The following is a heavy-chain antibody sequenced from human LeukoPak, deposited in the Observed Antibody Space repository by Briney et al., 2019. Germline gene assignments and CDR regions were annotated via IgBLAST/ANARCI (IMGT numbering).Heavy chain of an antibody. J-gene: IGHJ4*02. V-gene: IGHV3-48*02. CDR3: ARDLRLRGPTGGY. CDR1: GFTFSSYS. CDR2: ISSSSSTI. Sequence: GGSLRLSCAASGFTFSSYSMNWVRQAPGKGLELVSYISSSSSTIYYADSVKGRFTISRDNAKNSLYLQMNSLRDEDTAVCYCARDLRLRGPTGGYWGQGTLVTVSS. D-gene: IGHD4-17*01.